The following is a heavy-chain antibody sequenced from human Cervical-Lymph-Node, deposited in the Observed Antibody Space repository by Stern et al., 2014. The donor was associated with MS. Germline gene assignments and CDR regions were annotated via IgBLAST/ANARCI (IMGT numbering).Heavy chain of an antibody. CDR3: ARHQAGIAAD. V-gene: IGHV1-69*01. CDR2: TTPLFGTA. Sequence: QVQLVQSGAEVKKPGSSVKVSRKASGDTFSSLDIGWVRQAPGQGPEWLGGTTPLFGTANYAQNFQGRVTFSADDSTSTTYMELSSLRSEDTAVYYCARHQAGIAADWGQGTLVTVSS. D-gene: IGHD6-13*01. J-gene: IGHJ4*02. CDR1: GDTFSSLD.